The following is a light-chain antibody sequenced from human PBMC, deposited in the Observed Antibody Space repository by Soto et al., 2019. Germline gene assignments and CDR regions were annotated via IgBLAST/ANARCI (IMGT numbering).Light chain of an antibody. CDR3: QQYNRSPWT. J-gene: IGKJ1*01. CDR2: KAS. CDR1: QSISSW. V-gene: IGKV1-5*03. Sequence: DIPMTQSPSTLSASVGDRVTITCRASQSISSWLAWYQQKPGKAPKLLIYKASSLESGVPSRFSGSGSGTEFTFTISSLKPDDFATYYCQQYNRSPWTFGQGTKVEIK.